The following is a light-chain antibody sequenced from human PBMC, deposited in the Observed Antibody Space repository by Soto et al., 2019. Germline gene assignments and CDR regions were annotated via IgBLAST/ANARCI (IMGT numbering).Light chain of an antibody. J-gene: IGLJ2*01. Sequence: QSALTQPPSVSGSPGQSVTISCTGTSSDVGGYVYVSWYQQYPGKAPKLMIYEVNKRPSGVPDRFSGSKSGNTASLTVSGLQAEDEADYYCSSYAGTNTDVIFGGGTKLTVL. CDR2: EVN. V-gene: IGLV2-8*01. CDR3: SSYAGTNTDVI. CDR1: SSDVGGYVY.